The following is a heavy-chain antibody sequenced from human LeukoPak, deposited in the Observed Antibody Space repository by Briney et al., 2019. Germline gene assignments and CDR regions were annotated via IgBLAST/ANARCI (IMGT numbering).Heavy chain of an antibody. CDR2: IYPGDSDT. CDR1: GYSFTSYW. D-gene: IGHD2-2*01. CDR3: ARPPPAYCSSTSCSNDAFDI. V-gene: IGHV5-51*01. Sequence: GASLNISCKGSGYSFTSYWIGWVRPLPGKGLEWMGIIYPGDSDTRYSPSCQGQVTISADKSISTAYLQWSSLKASDTAMYYCARPPPAYCSSTSCSNDAFDIWGQGTMVTVSS. J-gene: IGHJ3*02.